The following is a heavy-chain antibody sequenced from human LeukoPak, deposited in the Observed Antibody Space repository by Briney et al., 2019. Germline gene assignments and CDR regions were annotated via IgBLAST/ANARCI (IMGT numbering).Heavy chain of an antibody. CDR3: ARTILPRWWFDP. Sequence: KPSETLSLTCTVSGGSISSSSYYWGWIRQPPGKGLEWIGIIYYSGSTYYNPSLKSRVTISVDTSKNQFSLKLSSVTAAGTAAYYCARTILPRWWFDPWGQGTLVTVSS. CDR1: GGSISSSSYY. V-gene: IGHV4-39*01. D-gene: IGHD2-21*01. CDR2: IYYSGST. J-gene: IGHJ5*02.